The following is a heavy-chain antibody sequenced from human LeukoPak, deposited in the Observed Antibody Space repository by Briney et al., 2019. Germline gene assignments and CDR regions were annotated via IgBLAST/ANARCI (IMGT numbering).Heavy chain of an antibody. CDR2: IFPTSREI. D-gene: IGHD6-19*01. CDR3: ARETPDSSGWD. J-gene: IGHJ4*02. V-gene: IGHV3-23*01. CDR1: GFTFSSFA. Sequence: TGGSLRLSCAASGFTFSSFAMIWVRQPPGKGLEWVSSIFPTSREIHYADSVRGRFTISRDNSKSTLSLQMNSLRAEDTAIYYCARETPDSSGWDWGQGTLVTVSS.